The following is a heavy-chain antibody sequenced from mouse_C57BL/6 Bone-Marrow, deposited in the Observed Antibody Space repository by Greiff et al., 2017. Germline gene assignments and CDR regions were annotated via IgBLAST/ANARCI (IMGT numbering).Heavy chain of an antibody. V-gene: IGHV1-61*01. Sequence: QVQLQQPGAELVRPGSSVKLSCTASGYTFTSSWMDWVKQRPGQGLEWIGNIYPSDSETHYNQKFKDKATLTVDKSSSTAYMQLSSLTSEDSAVYYCAREGTTVVGAMDYWGQGTSVTVAS. CDR1: GYTFTSSW. CDR3: AREGTTVVGAMDY. CDR2: IYPSDSET. D-gene: IGHD1-1*01. J-gene: IGHJ4*01.